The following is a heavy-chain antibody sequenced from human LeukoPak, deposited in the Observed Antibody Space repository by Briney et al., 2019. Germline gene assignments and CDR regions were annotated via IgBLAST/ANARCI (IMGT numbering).Heavy chain of an antibody. J-gene: IGHJ4*02. Sequence: ASVKVSCKASGYTFTSYAMHWVRQAPGQRLEWMGWINAGNGNTKYSQKFQGRVTITRDTSASTAYMELSSLRSEDTAVYYCARDGGYYYDRSGYYNPFDYWGQGTLVTVSS. V-gene: IGHV1-3*01. CDR3: ARDGGYYYDRSGYYNPFDY. D-gene: IGHD3-22*01. CDR2: INAGNGNT. CDR1: GYTFTSYA.